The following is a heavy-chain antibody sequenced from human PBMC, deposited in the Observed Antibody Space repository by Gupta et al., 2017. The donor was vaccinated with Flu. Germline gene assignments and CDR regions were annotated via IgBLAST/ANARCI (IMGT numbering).Heavy chain of an antibody. CDR2: MNPNSGNT. Sequence: GLEWMGWMNPNSGNTGYAQKFQGRVTMTRNTSISTAYMELSSLRSEDTAVYYCARGVVVPAAISWHYYYMDVWGKGTTVTVSS. J-gene: IGHJ6*03. D-gene: IGHD2-2*02. V-gene: IGHV1-8*01. CDR3: ARGVVVPAAISWHYYYMDV.